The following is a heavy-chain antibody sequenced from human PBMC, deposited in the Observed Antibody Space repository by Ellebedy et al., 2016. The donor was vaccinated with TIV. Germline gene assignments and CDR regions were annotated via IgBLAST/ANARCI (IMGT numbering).Heavy chain of an antibody. D-gene: IGHD6-19*01. V-gene: IGHV3-30*18. CDR2: ISYDGSNK. CDR1: GFTFSSYG. Sequence: GGSLRLXCAASGFTFSSYGMHWVRQAPGKGLEWVAVISYDGSNKYYADSVKGRFTISRDNSKSTLYLQMNSLRAEDTAVYYCAKGFSSGWSFDYWGQGTQVTVSS. CDR3: AKGFSSGWSFDY. J-gene: IGHJ4*02.